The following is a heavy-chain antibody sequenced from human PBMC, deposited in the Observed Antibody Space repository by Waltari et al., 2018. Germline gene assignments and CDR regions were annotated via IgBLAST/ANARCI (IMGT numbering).Heavy chain of an antibody. J-gene: IGHJ6*03. CDR3: ARGVGGTIYYYYMDV. Sequence: QVQLVQSGAEVKKPGASVKVSCKATGYTFTNYDVSWVRLATGQGLEWLGWMNVNSGNTVKAQKFQGRVTFTRNISRSTVYMELSSLRSEDTAVYFCARGVGGTIYYYYMDVWGKGTTVTVSS. D-gene: IGHD2-15*01. CDR2: MNVNSGNT. V-gene: IGHV1-8*03. CDR1: GYTFTNYD.